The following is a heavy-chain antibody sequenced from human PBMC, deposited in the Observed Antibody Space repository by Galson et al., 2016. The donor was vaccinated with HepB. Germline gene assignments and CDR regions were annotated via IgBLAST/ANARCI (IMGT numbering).Heavy chain of an antibody. V-gene: IGHV5-10-1*01. CDR3: ARRGYTSSWYGYDAFDS. CDR1: GYTFTNYW. Sequence: QSGAEVKKPGESLRISCKGSGYTFTNYWISWVRQMPGKGLEWMGRIEPTDSYTNYQPSFQGHVTMSVDKSISTASLQWNSLKASDTAMYYCARRGYTSSWYGYDAFDSWGQGTLVTVSS. CDR2: IEPTDSYT. D-gene: IGHD2-2*01. J-gene: IGHJ3*02.